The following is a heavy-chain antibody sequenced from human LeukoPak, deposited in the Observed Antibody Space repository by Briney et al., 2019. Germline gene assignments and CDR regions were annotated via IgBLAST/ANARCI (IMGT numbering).Heavy chain of an antibody. CDR1: GFTFGKYW. CDR2: INRDGSER. V-gene: IGHV3-7*03. CDR3: ARRNAMDV. Sequence: GGSLRLSCVASGFTFGKYWMSWVRQAPGKGLEWVANINRDGSERYYVDSVKGRFTISRDDAKSSLYLQMNSLRAEDTAVYYCARRNAMDVWGQGTTVTVSS. J-gene: IGHJ6*02.